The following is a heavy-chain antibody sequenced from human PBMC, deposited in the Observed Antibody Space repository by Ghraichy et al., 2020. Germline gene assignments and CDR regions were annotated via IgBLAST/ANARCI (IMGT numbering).Heavy chain of an antibody. Sequence: SETLSLTCTVSGGSISRSSYYWGWIRQPPGKGLEWIGIIYYSGSTYYKPSLKSRVTISVDTSKNQFSLKLSSVTAAETAVYYCARRSFDYFGSGSEYYFDYWGQGTLVTVSS. V-gene: IGHV4-39*01. J-gene: IGHJ4*02. D-gene: IGHD3-10*01. CDR2: IYYSGST. CDR3: ARRSFDYFGSGSEYYFDY. CDR1: GGSISRSSYY.